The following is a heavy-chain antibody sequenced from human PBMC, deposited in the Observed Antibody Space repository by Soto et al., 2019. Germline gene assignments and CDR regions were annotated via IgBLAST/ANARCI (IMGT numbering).Heavy chain of an antibody. CDR2: IIPIFVTA. V-gene: IGHV1-69*01. D-gene: IGHD3-22*01. CDR3: ARGPSSDYPRGFDL. J-gene: IGHJ2*01. Sequence: QVRLEQSGAEVKKPGSSVKVSCKASGGSFRTFAINWVRQAPGQGLEWMGEIIPIFVTANYPQKFQDRVTISADESKTTTYMELRSLRSEDTAVYYCARGPSSDYPRGFDLWGRGTLVTVSS. CDR1: GGSFRTFA.